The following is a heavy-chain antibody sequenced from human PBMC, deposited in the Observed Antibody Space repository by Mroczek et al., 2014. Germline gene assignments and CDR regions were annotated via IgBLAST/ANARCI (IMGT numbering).Heavy chain of an antibody. V-gene: IGHV1-8*01. D-gene: IGHD3-3*01. Sequence: VQLVETGAEVKKPGASVKVSCKASGYTFTSYDINWVRQATGQGLEWMGWMNPNSGNTGYAQKFQGRVTMTRNTSISTAYMELSSLRSEDTAVYYCARGIFRGEWLTPSWAFDIWGQGTMVTVSS. J-gene: IGHJ3*02. CDR1: GYTFTSYD. CDR3: ARGIFRGEWLTPSWAFDI. CDR2: MNPNSGNT.